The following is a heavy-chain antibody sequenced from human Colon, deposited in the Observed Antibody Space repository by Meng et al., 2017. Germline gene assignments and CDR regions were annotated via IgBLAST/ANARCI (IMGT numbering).Heavy chain of an antibody. J-gene: IGHJ4*02. D-gene: IGHD1-26*01. Sequence: QVQRQGSGPRLGRPSETLSLTCTLSGGSVSSPSYYWSWIRQTPGKGLEWIGYVYYTGSANYNPSLKSRVTISVDTSKNHFSLNLTSVTAADTAVYYCARGRGSYSSIDFWGQGTLVTVSS. CDR2: VYYTGSA. CDR3: ARGRGSYSSIDF. CDR1: GGSVSSPSYY. V-gene: IGHV4-61*03.